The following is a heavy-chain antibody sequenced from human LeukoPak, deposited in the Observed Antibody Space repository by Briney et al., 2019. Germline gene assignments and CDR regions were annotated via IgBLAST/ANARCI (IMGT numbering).Heavy chain of an antibody. J-gene: IGHJ5*02. V-gene: IGHV4-34*01. Sequence: PSETLSLTCAVYGGSFSGYYWSWIRQPPGKGLEWIGEINHSGSTNCNPSLKSRVTISVDTSKNQFSLKLSSVTAADTAVYYCARWYSSSCWFDPWGQGTLVTVSS. CDR1: GGSFSGYY. D-gene: IGHD6-13*01. CDR2: INHSGST. CDR3: ARWYSSSCWFDP.